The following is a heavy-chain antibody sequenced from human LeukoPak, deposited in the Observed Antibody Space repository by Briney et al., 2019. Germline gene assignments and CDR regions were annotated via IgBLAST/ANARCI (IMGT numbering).Heavy chain of an antibody. CDR1: RGSIISSSYY. J-gene: IGHJ4*02. Sequence: PETPSLTCIVSRGSIISSSYYWGWIRQPPGEGLEWIVGIYYSGSTYYNPSLKSRLTMSVDTSKNPFSLRLSSVTAADTAVYYCARQGTAMVDYYFDYWGQGTLVTVSS. CDR2: IYYSGST. D-gene: IGHD5-18*01. CDR3: ARQGTAMVDYYFDY. V-gene: IGHV4-39*01.